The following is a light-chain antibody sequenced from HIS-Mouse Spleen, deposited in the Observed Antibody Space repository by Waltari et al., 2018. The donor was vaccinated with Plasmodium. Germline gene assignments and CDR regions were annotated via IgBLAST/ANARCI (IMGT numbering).Light chain of an antibody. CDR3: CSYAGSSTWV. Sequence: QSALTQPASVSGSPGQSITISCTATSSDVGRYNLFSWYQQHPGKAPKLMIYEGSKRPSGVSNRFSGSKSGNTASLTISGLQAEDEADYYCCSYAGSSTWVFGGGTKLTVL. CDR1: SSDVGRYNL. J-gene: IGLJ3*02. CDR2: EGS. V-gene: IGLV2-23*01.